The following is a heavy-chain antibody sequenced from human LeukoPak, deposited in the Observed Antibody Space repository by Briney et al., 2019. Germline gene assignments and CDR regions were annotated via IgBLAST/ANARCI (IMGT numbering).Heavy chain of an antibody. CDR3: ASQGDGYNSHFHY. CDR2: IKQDGSEK. V-gene: IGHV3-7*01. Sequence: GGSLRLSCAASGFTFRSYWMSWVRQAPGRGLEWVAHIKQDGSEKYYVDSVKGRFTISRDNAKNSLYLQMNSLRAEDTALYYCASQGDGYNSHFHYWGQGTLVTVSS. J-gene: IGHJ4*02. D-gene: IGHD5-24*01. CDR1: GFTFRSYW.